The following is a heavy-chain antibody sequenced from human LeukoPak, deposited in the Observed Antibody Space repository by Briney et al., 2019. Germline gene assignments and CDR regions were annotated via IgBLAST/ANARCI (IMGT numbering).Heavy chain of an antibody. CDR1: GGSISSYY. Sequence: NPSETLSLTCTVSGGSISSYYWSWIRQPPGKGLEWIGYIYYSGSTNYNPSLKSRVTISVDTSKNQFSLKLSSVTAADTAVYYCARAKYGDYVSAAPTAFDYWGQGTLVTVSS. CDR3: ARAKYGDYVSAAPTAFDY. J-gene: IGHJ4*02. V-gene: IGHV4-59*01. CDR2: IYYSGST. D-gene: IGHD4-17*01.